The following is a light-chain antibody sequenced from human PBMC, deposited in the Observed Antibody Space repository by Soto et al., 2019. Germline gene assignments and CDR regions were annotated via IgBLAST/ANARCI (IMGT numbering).Light chain of an antibody. CDR2: LNSDGSH. Sequence: QSVLTQSPSASASLGASVKLTCTLSSGHSNYAIEWHQQQSEKGPRYLMKLNSDGSHSKGDGIPDRFSGSSSGAERYLTISSLQSEDEADYYCQTWGSGIVVFGGETKLPVL. J-gene: IGLJ2*01. CDR1: SGHSNYA. V-gene: IGLV4-69*01. CDR3: QTWGSGIVV.